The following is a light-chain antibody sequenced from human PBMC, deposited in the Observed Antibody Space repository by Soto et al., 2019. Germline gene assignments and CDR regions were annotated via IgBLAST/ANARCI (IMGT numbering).Light chain of an antibody. CDR3: KQLRTYPYT. CDR1: QDISTY. Sequence: DIPLTQSPSFLSASVGDRVTVTCRASQDISTYLAWFQQKPGKSPQLLVYPASTLQGGVPSRFSGRGSGTEFSLTISSLQPEDFATYYCKQLRTYPYTFGQGTKLVIK. CDR2: PAS. J-gene: IGKJ2*01. V-gene: IGKV1-9*01.